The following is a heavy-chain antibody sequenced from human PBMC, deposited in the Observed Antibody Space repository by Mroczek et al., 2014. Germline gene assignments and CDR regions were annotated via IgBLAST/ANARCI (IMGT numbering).Heavy chain of an antibody. Sequence: QVQLQESGAEVKKPGPSVKVSCQASGYTYTKYAVHWLRQAPGQRLEWMGWINAGSGNTRYSQTFQGRVTITRVTSATTAYMEMRSLTSEDTAVYYCARAMGVTSNLYYGMDVWGQGTTVTVSS. CDR2: INAGSGNT. V-gene: IGHV1-3*01. J-gene: IGHJ6*02. D-gene: IGHD5-18*01. CDR1: GYTYTKYA. CDR3: ARAMGVTSNLYYGMDV.